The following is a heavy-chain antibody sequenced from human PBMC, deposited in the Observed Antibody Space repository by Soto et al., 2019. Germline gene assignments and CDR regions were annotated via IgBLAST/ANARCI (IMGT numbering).Heavy chain of an antibody. V-gene: IGHV3-23*01. CDR3: AKAPRAPGSYFRFDP. D-gene: IGHD3-10*01. J-gene: IGHJ5*02. CDR2: ISGSGGST. CDR1: GFTFSSYA. Sequence: GGSLRLSCAASGFTFSSYAMSWVRQAPGKGLEWVSAISGSGGSTYYADSVKGRFTISRDNSKNTLYLQMNSLRAEDTAVYYCAKAPRAPGSYFRFDPWGQGTLVTVSS.